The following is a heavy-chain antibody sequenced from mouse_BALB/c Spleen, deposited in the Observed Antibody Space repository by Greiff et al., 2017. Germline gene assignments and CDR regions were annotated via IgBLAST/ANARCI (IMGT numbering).Heavy chain of an antibody. V-gene: IGHV1-7*01. Sequence: VQLQQSGAELAKPGASVKMSCKASGYTFTSYWMHWVKQRPGQGLEWIGYINPSTGYTEYNQKFKDKATLTADKSSSTAYMQLSSLTSEDSAVYYCARFVVYPYYFDDWGQGTTLSVSS. J-gene: IGHJ2*01. CDR1: GYTFTSYW. CDR3: ARFVVYPYYFDD. CDR2: INPSTGYT.